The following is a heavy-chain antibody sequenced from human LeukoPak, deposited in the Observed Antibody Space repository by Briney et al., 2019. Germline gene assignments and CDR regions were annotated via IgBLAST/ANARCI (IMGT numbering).Heavy chain of an antibody. CDR1: GFTFSSYW. V-gene: IGHV3-7*03. CDR2: INQDGSVK. J-gene: IGHJ4*02. CDR3: ATMIVVGYDY. Sequence: GGSLRLSCAASGFTFSSYWMNWVRQAPGKGLEWVANINQDGSVKYYVDSVKGRFTISRDNAKNSSYLQMNSLRAEDTAVYYCATMIVVGYDYWGQGTLVTVSS. D-gene: IGHD3-22*01.